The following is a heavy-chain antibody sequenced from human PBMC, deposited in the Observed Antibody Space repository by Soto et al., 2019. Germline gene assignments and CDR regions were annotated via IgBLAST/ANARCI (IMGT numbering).Heavy chain of an antibody. Sequence: QITLRESGPTLVTPTQTLTLTCTFSGFSLSTSGVGVGWIRQPPGKALEWLAVIYWNDDKRYRPSLKSRLTITKHTSKNQVVLTMTNMDPVDTGPYCCAHTRAYFYDSSGYYSALDYWGQGTLVTVSS. CDR1: GFSLSTSGVG. J-gene: IGHJ4*02. CDR2: IYWNDDK. CDR3: AHTRAYFYDSSGYYSALDY. V-gene: IGHV2-5*01. D-gene: IGHD3-22*01.